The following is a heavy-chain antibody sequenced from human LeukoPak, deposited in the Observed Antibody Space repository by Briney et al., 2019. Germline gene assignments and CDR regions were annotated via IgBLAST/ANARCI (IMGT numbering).Heavy chain of an antibody. CDR3: ARESTAMDYYYYGMDV. V-gene: IGHV1-8*01. Sequence: ASVKVSCKASGYTFTSYDINWVRQATGQGLEWMGWMNPNSGNTGYAQKFQGRVTMTRNTSISTAYMELSSLRSEDTAVYYCARESTAMDYYYYGMDVWGQGTTVTVSS. J-gene: IGHJ6*02. D-gene: IGHD5-18*01. CDR2: MNPNSGNT. CDR1: GYTFTSYD.